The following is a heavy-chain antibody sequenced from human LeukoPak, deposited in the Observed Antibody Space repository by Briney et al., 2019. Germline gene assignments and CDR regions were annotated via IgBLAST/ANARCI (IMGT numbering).Heavy chain of an antibody. CDR1: GYTFTGYY. Sequence: GASVKVSCKASGYTFTGYYMHWVRQAPGQGLEWMGWINPNSGGTNYAQKFQGWVTMTRDTSISTAYMELSRLRSDDTAVYYCASTYGDYQDALDIWGQGTMVTVSS. CDR2: INPNSGGT. D-gene: IGHD4-17*01. J-gene: IGHJ3*02. CDR3: ASTYGDYQDALDI. V-gene: IGHV1-2*04.